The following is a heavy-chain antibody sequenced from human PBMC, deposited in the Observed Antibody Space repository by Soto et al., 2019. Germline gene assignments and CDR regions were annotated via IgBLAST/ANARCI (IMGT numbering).Heavy chain of an antibody. D-gene: IGHD6-13*01. Sequence: GGSLRLSCAASGFTFSSYGMHWVRQAPGKGLEWVAVIWYDGSNKYYADSVKGRFTISRDNSKNTLYLQMNSLRAEDTAVYYCARDLMGSSRWYGGYYYYGMDVWGQGTTVTVSS. CDR2: IWYDGSNK. CDR1: GFTFSSYG. J-gene: IGHJ6*02. CDR3: ARDLMGSSRWYGGYYYYGMDV. V-gene: IGHV3-33*01.